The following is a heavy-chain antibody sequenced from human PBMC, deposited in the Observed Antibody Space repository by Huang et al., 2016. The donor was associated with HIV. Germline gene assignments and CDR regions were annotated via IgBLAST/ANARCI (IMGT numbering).Heavy chain of an antibody. CDR2: INSDGSST. CDR1: GFSISSYW. CDR3: ARDPRIQSWLNFFDY. J-gene: IGHJ4*02. V-gene: IGHV3-74*01. Sequence: EVQLVESAGGLVQPGGSLRLSCAASGFSISSYWMHWVRQAPGKGRVWVSRINSDGSSTSYADSVKGRFTISRDNAKNTLYLQMNSLRAEDTAVYYCARDPRIQSWLNFFDYWGQGTLVSVSS. D-gene: IGHD3-22*01.